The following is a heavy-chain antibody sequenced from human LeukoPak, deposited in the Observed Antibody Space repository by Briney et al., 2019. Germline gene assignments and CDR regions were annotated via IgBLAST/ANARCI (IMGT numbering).Heavy chain of an antibody. Sequence: GSLRLSCEASGFTFINAWMSWVRQAPGKGLEWVSGINSSGRSPYYADSVQGRFTISRDNSKNTLYLQMNSLRAEDTAVYYCARWRYSDYFDDWGQGTLVTVSS. CDR3: ARWRYSDYFDD. CDR2: INSSGRSP. D-gene: IGHD1-1*01. J-gene: IGHJ4*02. V-gene: IGHV3-23*01. CDR1: GFTFINAW.